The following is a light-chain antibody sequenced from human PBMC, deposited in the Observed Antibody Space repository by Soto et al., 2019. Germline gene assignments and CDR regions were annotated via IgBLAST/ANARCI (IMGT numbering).Light chain of an antibody. J-gene: IGKJ5*01. Sequence: EMVLTQSPGTLSLSPGERATLSCRASQTVSSSYLGWYQQKPGQAPRLLIYGTSSRATGIPDRFSGSGSGTDFTLTISRLEPEDFAVYYSQHYDSSPLTPLGQRTRLAIK. CDR3: QHYDSSPLTP. CDR1: QTVSSSY. CDR2: GTS. V-gene: IGKV3-20*01.